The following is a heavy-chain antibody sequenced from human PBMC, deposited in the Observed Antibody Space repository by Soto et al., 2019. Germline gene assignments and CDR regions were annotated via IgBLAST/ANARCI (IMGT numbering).Heavy chain of an antibody. V-gene: IGHV3-23*01. Sequence: EVQLLESGGGLVQPGGSLRLSCAASGFTFSIYAMNWVRQAPGKGLEWVSVISGSGGSTYYADSVKGRFTISRDNSKNTVYLEMNSGRAEETAVYYCAGGTGGWYVDLWGRGTLVTVSS. CDR3: AGGTGGWYVDL. D-gene: IGHD3-10*01. CDR1: GFTFSIYA. CDR2: ISGSGGST. J-gene: IGHJ2*01.